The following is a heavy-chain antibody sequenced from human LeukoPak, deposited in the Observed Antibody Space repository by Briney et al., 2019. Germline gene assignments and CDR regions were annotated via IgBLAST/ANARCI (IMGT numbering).Heavy chain of an antibody. V-gene: IGHV5-51*01. CDR3: ARSPKSLASYYSGSRTTHFDY. J-gene: IGHJ4*02. D-gene: IGHD3-10*01. CDR1: GYSYSTYW. CDR2: IYPGDSDT. Sequence: GESLKISCDGSGYSYSTYWIGWVRQMPGKGLEWMGGIYPGDSDTRYSPSFQGQVTISVDKSISTAYLQWSSLKASDTAIYYCARSPKSLASYYSGSRTTHFDYWGQGTLVTVSS.